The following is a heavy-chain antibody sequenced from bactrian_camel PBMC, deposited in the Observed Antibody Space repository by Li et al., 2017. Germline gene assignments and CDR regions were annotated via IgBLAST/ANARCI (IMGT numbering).Heavy chain of an antibody. CDR2: IYFSGLRT. Sequence: HVQLVESGGGSVRAGGSLNLSCTTSTSIPSYSLSCMYWFRQAPGQEREAVAGIYFSGLRTSYAPSVEGRATISRDNAKNTMTLQMSSVKPEDAAMYYCAAGPARVGGHPCTVTANNLKIDHWGQGTQVTVSS. J-gene: IGHJ4*01. V-gene: IGHV3-3*01. CDR1: TSIPSYSLSC. D-gene: IGHD3*01. CDR3: AAGPARVGGHPCTVTANNLKIDH.